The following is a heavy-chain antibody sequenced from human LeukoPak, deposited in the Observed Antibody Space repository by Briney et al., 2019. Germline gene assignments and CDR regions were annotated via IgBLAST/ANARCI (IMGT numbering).Heavy chain of an antibody. V-gene: IGHV1-18*01. J-gene: IGHJ4*02. Sequence: ASVKVSCKASGYTFTKNAMNWVRRAPGQGLEWMGWVSTYNGDTKYAQNFQGRVTMTRDTSTTTAYMELRGLRSDDTAVYYCARDGGAPGPIYGDYWGQGTPVTVSS. CDR1: GYTFTKNA. CDR2: VSTYNGDT. D-gene: IGHD4-23*01. CDR3: ARDGGAPGPIYGDY.